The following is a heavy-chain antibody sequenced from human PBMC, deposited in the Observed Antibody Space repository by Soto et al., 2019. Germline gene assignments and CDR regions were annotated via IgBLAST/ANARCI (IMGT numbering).Heavy chain of an antibody. CDR1: GFTFSSYA. CDR3: ARDEDIVVVWGAFDI. J-gene: IGHJ3*02. CDR2: ISYDGSNK. D-gene: IGHD2-2*01. V-gene: IGHV3-30-3*01. Sequence: GGSLRLSCAASGFTFSSYAMHWVRQAPGKGLEWVAVISYDGSNKYYADSVKGRFTISRDNSKNTLYLQMNSLRAEDTAVYYRARDEDIVVVWGAFDIWGQGTMVTVSS.